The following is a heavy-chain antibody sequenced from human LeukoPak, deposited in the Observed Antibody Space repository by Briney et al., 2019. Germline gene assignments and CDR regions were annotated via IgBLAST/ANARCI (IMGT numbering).Heavy chain of an antibody. Sequence: ASVKVSCKASGGTFSSYAISWVRQAPGQGLEWMGGIIPIFGTANYAQKFQGRVTITADESTSTAYMELSSLRSEDTAVYYCARVLVQLALGAFDIWGQGTMVTVSS. J-gene: IGHJ3*02. CDR1: GGTFSSYA. V-gene: IGHV1-69*01. CDR2: IIPIFGTA. CDR3: ARVLVQLALGAFDI. D-gene: IGHD6-13*01.